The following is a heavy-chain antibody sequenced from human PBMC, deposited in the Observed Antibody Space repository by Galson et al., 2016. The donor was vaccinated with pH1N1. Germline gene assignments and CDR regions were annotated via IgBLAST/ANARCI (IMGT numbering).Heavy chain of an antibody. D-gene: IGHD3-3*01. CDR3: ARSLNYDSWSGYSDYSMDV. V-gene: IGHV3-64*01. J-gene: IGHJ6*02. CDR1: GFTFSNHA. Sequence: SLRLSCAASGFTFSNHAMHWVRQAPGKGLEYVAGISSYGGSPQYANSVKDRFIISRVNTKNTLYLQMGSLRVEDMAMYYCARSLNYDSWSGYSDYSMDVWGQWTTVTVSS. CDR2: ISSYGGSP.